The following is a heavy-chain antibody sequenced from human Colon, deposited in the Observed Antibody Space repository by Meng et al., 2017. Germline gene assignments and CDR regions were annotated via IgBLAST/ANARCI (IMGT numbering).Heavy chain of an antibody. Sequence: QVQLQESGPGLLNPSATLSPTCAVSGDSISSNHWWSWVRQSPGKGLEWIAEIYHSGNTNYNPSLKSRATISMDKSKNQFSLNLSSVTAADTAVYYCTTGTYYDHWGQGTLVTVSS. J-gene: IGHJ4*02. CDR1: GDSISSNHW. V-gene: IGHV4-4*02. CDR2: IYHSGNT. CDR3: TTGTYYDH. D-gene: IGHD7-27*01.